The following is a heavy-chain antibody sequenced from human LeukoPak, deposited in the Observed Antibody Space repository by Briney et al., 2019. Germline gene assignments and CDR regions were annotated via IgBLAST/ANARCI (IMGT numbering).Heavy chain of an antibody. J-gene: IGHJ4*02. V-gene: IGHV3-74*01. CDR1: GFTFSSSW. CDR2: INSDGSGT. Sequence: GGSLRLSCAVSGFTFSSSWMHWVRQAPGKGLVWVSRINSDGSGTIYADSVKGRFTISRDNAKNTLFPQMNSLRAEDTAVYYCARVYGGYGDYYFDYWGQGTLVTVSS. D-gene: IGHD4-17*01. CDR3: ARVYGGYGDYYFDY.